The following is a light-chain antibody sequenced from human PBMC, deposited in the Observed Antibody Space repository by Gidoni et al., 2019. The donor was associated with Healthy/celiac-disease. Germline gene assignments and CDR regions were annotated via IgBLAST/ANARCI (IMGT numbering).Light chain of an antibody. CDR3: QQYNNWPPLT. J-gene: IGKJ4*01. Sequence: ERATLSCRASQSVSSNLAWYQQKPGQAPRLLIYGASTRATGIPARFRGSGSGTEFTLTISSLQSEDFAVYYCQQYNNWPPLTFGGGTKVEIK. CDR1: QSVSSN. V-gene: IGKV3-15*01. CDR2: GAS.